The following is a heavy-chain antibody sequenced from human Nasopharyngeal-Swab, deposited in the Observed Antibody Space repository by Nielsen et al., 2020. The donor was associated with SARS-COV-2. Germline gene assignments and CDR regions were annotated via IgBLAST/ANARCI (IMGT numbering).Heavy chain of an antibody. CDR2: IRSSSSYI. Sequence: GEALKISGEASGFTFSSYSMNWVRQAPGKGLEWVSSIRSSSSYIYYADSVKGRFTISIDNAKNSLYLQMNSLRAKDTAVYYCARDPGRWVRGVYYWGQGTLVTVSS. V-gene: IGHV3-21*01. J-gene: IGHJ4*02. D-gene: IGHD3-10*01. CDR3: ARDPGRWVRGVYY. CDR1: GFTFSSYS.